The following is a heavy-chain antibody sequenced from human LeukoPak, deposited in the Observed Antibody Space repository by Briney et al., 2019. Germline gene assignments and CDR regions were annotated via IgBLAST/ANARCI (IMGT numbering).Heavy chain of an antibody. CDR1: GGSISSGSYY. CDR3: ARLNYDSSSYFDY. V-gene: IGHV4-61*02. Sequence: SGTLSLTCTVSGGSISSGSYYWSWIRQPAGKGLEWIGRIYTSGSTNYNPSLKSRVTISVDTSKNQFSLKLSSVTAADTAVYYCARLNYDSSSYFDYWGQGTLVTVSS. J-gene: IGHJ4*02. D-gene: IGHD3-22*01. CDR2: IYTSGST.